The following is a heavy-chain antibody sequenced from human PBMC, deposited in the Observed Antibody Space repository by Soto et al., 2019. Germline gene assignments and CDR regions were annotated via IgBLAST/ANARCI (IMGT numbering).Heavy chain of an antibody. D-gene: IGHD2-15*01. CDR2: IIPIFGTA. V-gene: IGHV1-69*13. Sequence: SVKVSCKASGGTFSSYAISWVRQAPGQGLEWMGGIIPIFGTANYAQKFQGRVTITADESTSTAYMELSSLRSEDTAVYYCAREAGYCSGGSCYSRWFDPWGQGTLVTVSS. CDR1: GGTFSSYA. J-gene: IGHJ5*02. CDR3: AREAGYCSGGSCYSRWFDP.